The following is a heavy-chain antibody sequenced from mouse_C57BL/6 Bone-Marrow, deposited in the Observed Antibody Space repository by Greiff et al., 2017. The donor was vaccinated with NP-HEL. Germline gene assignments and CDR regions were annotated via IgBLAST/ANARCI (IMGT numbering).Heavy chain of an antibody. CDR3: ARNYGSSYLYWYVDV. J-gene: IGHJ1*03. V-gene: IGHV1-22*01. CDR2: INPNNGGT. Sequence: VQLKQSGPELVKPGASVKMSCKASGYTFTDYNMHWVKQSHGKSLEWIGYINPNNGGTSYNQKFKGKATLTVNKSSSTAYMELRSLTSEDSAVYYCARNYGSSYLYWYVDVWGTGTTVTVSS. D-gene: IGHD1-1*01. CDR1: GYTFTDYN.